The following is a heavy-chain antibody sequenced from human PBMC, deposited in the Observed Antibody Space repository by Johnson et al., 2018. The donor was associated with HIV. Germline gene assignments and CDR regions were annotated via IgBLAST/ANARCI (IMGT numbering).Heavy chain of an antibody. J-gene: IGHJ3*02. D-gene: IGHD3-3*01. CDR3: ATYNFWSSYAFDI. CDR1: GFTVSSSS. CDR2: IYSRGGS. Sequence: VQLVESGGGLVQPGGSLRLSCVEYGFTVSSSSMSWVRQAPGKGLEWVSVIYSRGGSYYVDSVRGRFTISRDNSKRVLYLQMDSLTAEDTAVYDCATYNFWSSYAFDIWGQGTTVTVSS. V-gene: IGHV3-66*01.